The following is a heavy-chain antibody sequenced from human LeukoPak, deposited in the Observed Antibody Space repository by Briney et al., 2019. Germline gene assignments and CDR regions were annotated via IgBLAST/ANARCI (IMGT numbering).Heavy chain of an antibody. V-gene: IGHV3-11*03. CDR2: ISSSSSYI. CDR3: ATSSYSSSWSIFDY. Sequence: PGGSLRLSCAASGFTFSDYYMSWIRQAPGKGLEWVSHISSSSSYINYADSVKGRFTISRDNAKNSLYLQMNSLRAEDTAVYYCATSSYSSSWSIFDYWGQGTLLTVSS. J-gene: IGHJ4*02. D-gene: IGHD6-13*01. CDR1: GFTFSDYY.